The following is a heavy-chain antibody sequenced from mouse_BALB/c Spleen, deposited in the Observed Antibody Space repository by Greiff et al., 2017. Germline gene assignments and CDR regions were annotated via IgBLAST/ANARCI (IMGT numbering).Heavy chain of an antibody. CDR3: ARDGGSSYYWYFDV. V-gene: IGHV2-9*02. CDR1: GFSLTSYG. D-gene: IGHD1-1*01. J-gene: IGHJ1*01. Sequence: VKLVESGPGLVAPSQSLSITCTVSGFSLTSYGVHWVRQPPGKGLEWLGVIWAGGSTNYNSALMSRLSISKDNSKSQVFLKMNSLQTDDTAMYYCARDGGSSYYWYFDVWGAGTTVTVSS. CDR2: IWAGGST.